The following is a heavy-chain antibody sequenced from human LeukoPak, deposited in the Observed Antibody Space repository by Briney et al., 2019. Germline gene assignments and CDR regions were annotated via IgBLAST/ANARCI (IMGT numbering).Heavy chain of an antibody. CDR2: ISSRGRLT. Sequence: GGSLRLSCAASGFIFSDYYMSWIRQAPGKGLEWLSYISSRGRLTHYADSVKGRFTISRDNAKNSLYLQMNSLTVEDTAVYYCARDQRVNYDGPLDYWGQGTPVTVSS. V-gene: IGHV3-11*01. D-gene: IGHD4-23*01. CDR1: GFIFSDYY. J-gene: IGHJ4*02. CDR3: ARDQRVNYDGPLDY.